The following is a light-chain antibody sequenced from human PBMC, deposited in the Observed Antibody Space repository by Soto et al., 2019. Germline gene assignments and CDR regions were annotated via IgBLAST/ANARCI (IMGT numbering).Light chain of an antibody. J-gene: IGKJ1*01. CDR1: QSISSW. V-gene: IGKV1-5*03. Sequence: DIQMTQSPSTLSAFVGDSVTITCRASQSISSWLAWYQQRPGKAPKLLIYEASTLESGVPSRFSGSESGTQFILTISSLQPEDFATYYCQQYTTHPWTFGQGTKVDIK. CDR2: EAS. CDR3: QQYTTHPWT.